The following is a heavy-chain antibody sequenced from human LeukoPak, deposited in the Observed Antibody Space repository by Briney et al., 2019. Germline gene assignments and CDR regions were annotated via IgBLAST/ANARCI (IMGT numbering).Heavy chain of an antibody. D-gene: IGHD2-15*01. CDR2: MSDSGGST. Sequence: GGSLRLSCAASGFTFSSYAMSWVRQGPGKGLEWVSAMSDSGGSTYYTDSVKGRFTISRDNSKNSLYLQMNSLRAEDTALYYCAKGGGSSYNYYCDYWGQGTLVAVSS. CDR3: AKGGGSSYNYYCDY. V-gene: IGHV3-23*01. CDR1: GFTFSSYA. J-gene: IGHJ4*02.